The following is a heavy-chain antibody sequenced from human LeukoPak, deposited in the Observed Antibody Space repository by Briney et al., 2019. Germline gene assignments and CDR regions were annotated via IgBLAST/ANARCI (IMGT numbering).Heavy chain of an antibody. Sequence: SVKVSCKASGRTFSSYAISWVRQAPGQGLEWMGGIIPIFGTANYAQKFQGRVTITADESTSTAYMELSSLRSEDTAVYYCAVWFGELGYFDYWGQGTLVTVSS. D-gene: IGHD3-10*01. CDR3: AVWFGELGYFDY. CDR2: IIPIFGTA. V-gene: IGHV1-69*13. CDR1: GRTFSSYA. J-gene: IGHJ4*02.